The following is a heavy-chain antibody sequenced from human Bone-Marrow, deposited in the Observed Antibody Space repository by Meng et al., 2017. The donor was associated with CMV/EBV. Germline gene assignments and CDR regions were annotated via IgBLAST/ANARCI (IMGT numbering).Heavy chain of an antibody. Sequence: SETLSLTCAVYGGSFSGYYWGWIRQPPGKGLEWIGEINHSGSTNYNPSLKSRVTISVDTSKNQFSLKLSSVTAADPAVYYCARGRVRFLEWLSAYYFAYWGQGTRVTGSS. V-gene: IGHV4-34*01. CDR2: INHSGST. CDR1: GGSFSGYY. CDR3: ARGRVRFLEWLSAYYFAY. D-gene: IGHD3-3*01. J-gene: IGHJ4*02.